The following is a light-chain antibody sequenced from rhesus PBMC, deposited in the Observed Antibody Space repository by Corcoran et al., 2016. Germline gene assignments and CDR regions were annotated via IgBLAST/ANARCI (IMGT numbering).Light chain of an antibody. J-gene: IGKJ3*01. CDR1: QSVGSY. Sequence: ETVVTQSPATLSLSPGERATLSCRASQSVGSYLAWSQQKPGQAPRRLIYGASRRATGIPDRFSGRGSGTDFTLTSSILEPEDVGVYYCQQSSNLFTFGPGTRLDIK. CDR2: GAS. V-gene: IGKV3-24*04. CDR3: QQSSNLFT.